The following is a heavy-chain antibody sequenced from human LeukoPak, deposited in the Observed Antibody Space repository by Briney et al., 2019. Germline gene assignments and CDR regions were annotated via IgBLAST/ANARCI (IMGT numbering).Heavy chain of an antibody. D-gene: IGHD3-9*01. J-gene: IGHJ2*01. CDR2: IIPIFGTA. Sequence: ASVKVSCKASGGTFSSYAISWGRQAPGQGLEWMGGIIPIFGTANYAQKFQGRVTITADKSTSTAYMELSSLRSEDTAVYYCARDRYYDIFTGTNRNWYFDLWGCGTLVTVSS. CDR1: GGTFSSYA. CDR3: ARDRYYDIFTGTNRNWYFDL. V-gene: IGHV1-69*06.